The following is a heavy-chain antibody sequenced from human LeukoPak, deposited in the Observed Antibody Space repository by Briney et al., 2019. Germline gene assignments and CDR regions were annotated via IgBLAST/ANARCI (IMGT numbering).Heavy chain of an antibody. J-gene: IGHJ3*02. CDR3: ARDVDCTNGVCYTDAFDI. D-gene: IGHD2-8*01. Sequence: SETLSLTCTVSGGSISSSRHHWGWIRQPPGKGLEWLGTMFYSGSTYDNPSLKSRVTISVDTSKNQFSLKLSSVTAADTAVYYCARDVDCTNGVCYTDAFDIWGQGTMVTVSS. CDR2: MFYSGST. CDR1: GGSISSSRHH. V-gene: IGHV4-39*02.